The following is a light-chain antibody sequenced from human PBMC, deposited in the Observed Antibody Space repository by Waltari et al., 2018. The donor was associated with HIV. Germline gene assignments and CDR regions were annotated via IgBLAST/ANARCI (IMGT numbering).Light chain of an antibody. J-gene: IGKJ2*01. V-gene: IGKV1-39*01. Sequence: DIQLTQSPSSLSAFVGDTVTITCRASQSLTHWLNWYQQKPGKAPKLLIFAVTMYDTGCPSRFSGGGSGTEFTLTINSLRPEDFGTYYCQQNDNVPYTFGQGTRLDMK. CDR1: QSLTHW. CDR2: AVT. CDR3: QQNDNVPYT.